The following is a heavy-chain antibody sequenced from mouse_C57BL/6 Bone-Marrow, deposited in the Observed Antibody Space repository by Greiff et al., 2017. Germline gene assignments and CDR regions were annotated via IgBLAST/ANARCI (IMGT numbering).Heavy chain of an antibody. CDR3: ARGWRLLFAY. D-gene: IGHD2-13*01. V-gene: IGHV1-64*01. J-gene: IGHJ3*01. CDR1: GYTFTSYW. Sequence: QVQLQQPGAELVKPGASVKLSCKASGYTFTSYWMHWVKQRPGQGLEWIGMIHPNSGSTNYTEKFKSKATLTVDKSSSTAYMQLSSLTSEDSAVYYCARGWRLLFAYWGQGTLVTVSA. CDR2: IHPNSGST.